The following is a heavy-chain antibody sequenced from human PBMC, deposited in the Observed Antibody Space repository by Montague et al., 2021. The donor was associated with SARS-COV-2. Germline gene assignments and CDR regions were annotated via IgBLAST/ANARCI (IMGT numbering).Heavy chain of an antibody. CDR1: GGSISDYH. J-gene: IGHJ4*02. Sequence: SETLSLTCTVSGGSISDYHWSWIRQPPGQGLEWIGEINHSGNTNYNPSLKSRVTISRDTSKSQSSLKLSSVTAADTAVYYCARLLSWIAAAGTIHYFDYRGQGTLVTVSS. V-gene: IGHV4-34*01. CDR3: ARLLSWIAAAGTIHYFDY. CDR2: INHSGNT. D-gene: IGHD6-13*01.